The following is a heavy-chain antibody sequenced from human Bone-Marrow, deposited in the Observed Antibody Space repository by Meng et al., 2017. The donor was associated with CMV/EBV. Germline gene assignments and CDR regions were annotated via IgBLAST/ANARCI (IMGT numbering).Heavy chain of an antibody. CDR1: GGSISSYY. J-gene: IGHJ6*01. CDR2: IYYSGST. CDR3: ARTNNRFEYSSSGAGMDV. D-gene: IGHD6-6*01. V-gene: IGHV4-59*01. Sequence: SETLSLTCTVSGGSISSYYWSWIRQPPGKGLEWIGYIYYSGSTNYNPSLKSRVTISVDTSKNQFSLKLSSVTAADTAVYYCARTNNRFEYSSSGAGMDVWGQGPTVTVSS.